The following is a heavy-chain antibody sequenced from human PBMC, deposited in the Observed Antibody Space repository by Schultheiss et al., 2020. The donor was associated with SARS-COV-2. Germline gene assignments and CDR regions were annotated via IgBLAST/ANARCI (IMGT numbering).Heavy chain of an antibody. J-gene: IGHJ1*01. CDR1: GYSFISHW. CDR3: ARETGRGVRGVISLSMAY. CDR2: INPGDSDT. D-gene: IGHD3-10*01. V-gene: IGHV5-51*01. Sequence: GESLKISCKGSGYSFISHWIGWVRQMPGKGLEWMGNINPGDSDTRYSPSFQGQVTISADKSIYTAYLQWSSLKASDTAMYYCARETGRGVRGVISLSMAYWGQGTLVTVSS.